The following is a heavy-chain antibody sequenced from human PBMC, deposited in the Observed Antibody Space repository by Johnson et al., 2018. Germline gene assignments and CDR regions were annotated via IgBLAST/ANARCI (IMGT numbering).Heavy chain of an antibody. CDR3: GRDHTATLRYIDY. CDR1: GVSITNYY. V-gene: IGHV4-59*01. D-gene: IGHD5-18*01. J-gene: IGHJ4*02. CDR2: AFYSGRA. Sequence: QVQLQESGPGRVKPSETLSLTCSVSGVSITNYYWSWIRQPPGKGLEWIGYAFYSGRAKYNPSLKSRVTISVDTSKSQFSLKLTSVTAADTAVYYCGRDHTATLRYIDYLGQGTLVTVSS.